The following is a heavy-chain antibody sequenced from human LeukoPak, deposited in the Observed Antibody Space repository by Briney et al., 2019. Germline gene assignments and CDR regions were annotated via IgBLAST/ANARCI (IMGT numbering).Heavy chain of an antibody. J-gene: IGHJ6*02. CDR3: ARDGLGENNYYYYGMDV. D-gene: IGHD1-26*01. V-gene: IGHV3-30*04. CDR1: GFTFSSYA. CDR2: ISHDGSNK. Sequence: PGRSLRLPCAASGFTFSSYAMHWVRQAPGKGLEWVAVISHDGSNKYYADSVKGRFTISRDNSKNTLYLQMNSQRAEDTAVYYCARDGLGENNYYYYGMDVWGQGTTVTVSS.